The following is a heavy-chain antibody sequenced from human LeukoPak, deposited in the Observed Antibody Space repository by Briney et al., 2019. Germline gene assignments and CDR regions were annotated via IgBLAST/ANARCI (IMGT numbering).Heavy chain of an antibody. CDR3: ARGPRRRITIFPGDYYGMDV. CDR2: ISYDGSNK. V-gene: IGHV3-30-3*01. CDR1: GFTFSSYA. J-gene: IGHJ6*02. Sequence: GRSLRLSCAASGFTFSSYALHWVRQTPGKGLEWVTVISYDGSNKYYADSVKGRFTISRDNSKNTLYLQMNSLRAEDTAVYYCARGPRRRITIFPGDYYGMDVWGQGTTVTVSS. D-gene: IGHD3-3*01.